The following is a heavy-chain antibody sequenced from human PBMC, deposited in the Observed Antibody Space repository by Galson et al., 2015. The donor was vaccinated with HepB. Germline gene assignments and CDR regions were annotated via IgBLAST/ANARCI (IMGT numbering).Heavy chain of an antibody. CDR2: ISYDGSNK. CDR3: AKETDYMDV. J-gene: IGHJ6*03. CDR1: GFTFSSYG. V-gene: IGHV3-30*18. Sequence: SLRLSCAASGFTFSSYGMHWVRQAPGKGLEWVAVISYDGSNKYYADSVKGRFTISRDNSKNTLYLQMNSLRAEDTAVYYCAKETDYMDVWGKGTTVTVSS.